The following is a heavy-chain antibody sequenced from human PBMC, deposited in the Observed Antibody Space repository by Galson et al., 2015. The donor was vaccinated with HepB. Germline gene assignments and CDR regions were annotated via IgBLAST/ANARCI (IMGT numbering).Heavy chain of an antibody. D-gene: IGHD3-3*01. CDR2: ISFDGTEK. Sequence: SLRLSCAASGFSFSNYGMHWVRQAPGKGLEWVAFISFDGTEKNYADSGQGRFAVSRDSSKKMLYLQMSGLRPEDTALYYCASDLRILDYTSPLDHWGQGTLVTVSS. J-gene: IGHJ4*02. CDR1: GFSFSNYG. CDR3: ASDLRILDYTSPLDH. V-gene: IGHV3-30*03.